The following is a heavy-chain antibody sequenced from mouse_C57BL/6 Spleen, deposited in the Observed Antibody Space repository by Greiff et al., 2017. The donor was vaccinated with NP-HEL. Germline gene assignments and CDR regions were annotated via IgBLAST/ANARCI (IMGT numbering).Heavy chain of an antibody. CDR1: GYTFTSYW. Sequence: VQLQQSGAELVKPGASVKMSCKASGYTFTSYWITWVKQRPGQGLEWIGDIYPGSGSTNYNEKFKSKATLTVYTSSSTAYMQLSSLTSEDSAVYYCARGYGNYAYWGQGTTLTVSS. J-gene: IGHJ2*01. V-gene: IGHV1-55*01. D-gene: IGHD2-10*02. CDR3: ARGYGNYAY. CDR2: IYPGSGST.